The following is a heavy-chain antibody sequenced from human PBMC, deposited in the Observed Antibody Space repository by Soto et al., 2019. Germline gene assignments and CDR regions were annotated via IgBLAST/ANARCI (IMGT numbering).Heavy chain of an antibody. CDR1: GFTFSSYG. CDR2: TWYDGSNK. CDR3: ARRPGYYYDSSGYYSDFDY. J-gene: IGHJ4*02. V-gene: IGHV3-33*01. D-gene: IGHD3-22*01. Sequence: PGRSLRLSXAASGFTFSSYGLHWVRQAPGKGLEWVAVTWYDGSNKYYADSVKGRFTISRDNSKNTLYLQMNSLRAEDTAVYYCARRPGYYYDSSGYYSDFDYWGQGTLVTVSS.